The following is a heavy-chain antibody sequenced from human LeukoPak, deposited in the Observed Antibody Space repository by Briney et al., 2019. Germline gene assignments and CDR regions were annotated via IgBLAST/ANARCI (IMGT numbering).Heavy chain of an antibody. CDR1: GFTFSSYA. D-gene: IGHD6-13*01. Sequence: PGGTLRLSCAASGFTFSSYAMHWVRQAPGKGLEWVAVISYDGSNKYYADSVKGRFTISRDNSKNTLYLQMNSLRAEDTAVYYCARGYSNDNGYWGQGTLVTVSS. V-gene: IGHV3-30*04. CDR3: ARGYSNDNGY. CDR2: ISYDGSNK. J-gene: IGHJ4*02.